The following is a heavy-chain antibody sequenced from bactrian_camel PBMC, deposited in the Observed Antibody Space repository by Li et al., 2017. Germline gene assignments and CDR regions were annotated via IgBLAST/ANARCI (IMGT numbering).Heavy chain of an antibody. CDR1: GYTFNTY. CDR3: AAALPRRMCYGVYDVTGPDFTY. J-gene: IGHJ4*01. V-gene: IGHV3S40*01. D-gene: IGHD3*01. Sequence: VQLVESGGGLVQPGESLRLSCVASGYTFNTYSWYRQVPGKGREGVASIYTGTDRTYYADTVKGRFTIFQDNAENTMCLQMDSQKPEDTAMYYCAAALPRRMCYGVYDVTGPDFTYRGQGTQVTVS. CDR2: IYTGTDRT.